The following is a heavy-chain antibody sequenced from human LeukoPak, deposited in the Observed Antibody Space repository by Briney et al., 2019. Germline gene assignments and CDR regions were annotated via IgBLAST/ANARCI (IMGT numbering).Heavy chain of an antibody. Sequence: GGSLRLSCAASGFTFSRYWMHWVRQAPGKGLVWVSRIHSDGISTSYADSVKGRFAISRDNAKNTLYLQMNSLRAEDTAVYYCARHRQYVMDVWGQGTTVTVSS. CDR3: ARHRQYVMDV. CDR1: GFTFSRYW. CDR2: IHSDGIST. J-gene: IGHJ6*02. V-gene: IGHV3-74*01.